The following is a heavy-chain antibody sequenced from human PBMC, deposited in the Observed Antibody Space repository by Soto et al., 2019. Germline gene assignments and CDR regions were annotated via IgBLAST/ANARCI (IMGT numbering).Heavy chain of an antibody. CDR3: ARNYYDSGGGFDY. J-gene: IGHJ4*02. CDR1: GFSFSSYA. Sequence: PGGSLRLSCAASGFSFSSYAMNWVRQAPGKGLEWVSVISGSGDSTYYADSVKGRFTISRDNSKNTLYLQMNSLRAEDTAVYYCARNYYDSGGGFDYWGQGTLVTVSS. V-gene: IGHV3-23*01. CDR2: ISGSGDST. D-gene: IGHD3-22*01.